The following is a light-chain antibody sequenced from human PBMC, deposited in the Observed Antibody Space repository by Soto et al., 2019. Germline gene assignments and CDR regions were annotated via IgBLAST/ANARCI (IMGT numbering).Light chain of an antibody. CDR3: QQSYSTPLT. J-gene: IGKJ4*01. Sequence: DIQMTKSPSSLSASVGDRVTITCRASQSISSYLNWYQQKPGKAPKLLIYAASSLQSGVPSRFSGSGSGTDFTLTISSLQPEDFATYYCQQSYSTPLTSGGGTKVEIK. V-gene: IGKV1-39*01. CDR2: AAS. CDR1: QSISSY.